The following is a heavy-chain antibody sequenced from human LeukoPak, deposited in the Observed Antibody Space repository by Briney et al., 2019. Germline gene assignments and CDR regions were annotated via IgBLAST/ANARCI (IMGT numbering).Heavy chain of an antibody. CDR1: GYTFTSYD. J-gene: IGHJ4*02. CDR2: MNPNSGHT. V-gene: IGHV1-8*01. D-gene: IGHD1-26*01. CDR3: STSESSGRDY. Sequence: ASVKVSCKASGYTFTSYDINWVRQATGQGLEWMGWMNPNSGHTGYAQKFQGRVIMTRNSSISTAYMELSSLRSEDTAVYYCSTSESSGRDYWGQGTLVTVSS.